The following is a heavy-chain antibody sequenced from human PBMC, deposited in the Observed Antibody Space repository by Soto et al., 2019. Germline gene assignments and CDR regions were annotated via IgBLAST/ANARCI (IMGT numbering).Heavy chain of an antibody. J-gene: IGHJ4*02. CDR3: ARSNGGYEHIDY. V-gene: IGHV1-18*01. CDR2: ISAYNGNT. D-gene: IGHD3-16*01. Sequence: QVQLVQSGAEGKKPGASVKVSCKASGYTFTSYGISWVRQAPGQGLEWMGWISAYNGNTNYAQKLQGRVTMTTDTYTNTAYMQLRSLKSDDKAEYYCARSNGGYEHIDYRGKGTLVTVSS. CDR1: GYTFTSYG.